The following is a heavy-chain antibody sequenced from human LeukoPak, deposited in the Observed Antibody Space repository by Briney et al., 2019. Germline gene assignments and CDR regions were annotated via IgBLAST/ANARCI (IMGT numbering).Heavy chain of an antibody. CDR2: IYYSGST. J-gene: IGHJ4*02. D-gene: IGHD3-10*01. Sequence: SETLSLTCTVSGGSISSSSYYWGWIRQPPGKGLEWVGSIYYSGSTYYNPSLKSRVTMSVDTSKKQFSLKLSSVTAADTAVYYCARERWDYGSGSYNFDYWGQGTLVTVSS. CDR1: GGSISSSSYY. V-gene: IGHV4-39*07. CDR3: ARERWDYGSGSYNFDY.